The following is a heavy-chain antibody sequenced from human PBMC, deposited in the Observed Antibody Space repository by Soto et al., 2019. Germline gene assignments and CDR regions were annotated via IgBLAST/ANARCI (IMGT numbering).Heavy chain of an antibody. CDR2: ISSSSSTI. Sequence: GGSLRLSCAASGFTFSSYSMNWVRQAPGKGLEWVSYISSSSSTIYYADSVKGRFTISRDNAKNSLYLQMNSLRDEDTAVYYCARDGEDTAMETEGYYYYYGMDVWGQGTTVTVSS. D-gene: IGHD5-18*01. CDR3: ARDGEDTAMETEGYYYYYGMDV. J-gene: IGHJ6*02. CDR1: GFTFSSYS. V-gene: IGHV3-48*02.